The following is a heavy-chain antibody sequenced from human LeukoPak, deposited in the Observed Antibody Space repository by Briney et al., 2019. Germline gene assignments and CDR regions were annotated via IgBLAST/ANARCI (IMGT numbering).Heavy chain of an antibody. CDR3: TRLSGGNSDSYHYGLDV. CDR1: GFTFSGSA. J-gene: IGHJ6*02. CDR2: IKTKAESYAT. Sequence: PGGSLRLSCAASGFTFSGSAIHWVRQASGKGLEWVARIKTKAESYATAYVASVKGRFTISRDDSKNTAYLQMGSLKTEDTAMYYCTRLSGGNSDSYHYGLDVWGQGTTVTVSS. D-gene: IGHD4-23*01. V-gene: IGHV3-73*01.